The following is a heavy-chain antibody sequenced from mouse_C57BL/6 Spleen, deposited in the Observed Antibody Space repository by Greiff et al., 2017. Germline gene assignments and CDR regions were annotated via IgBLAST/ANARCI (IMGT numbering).Heavy chain of an antibody. CDR2: IHPNSGST. CDR3: AHYYGLDY. J-gene: IGHJ2*01. CDR1: GYTFTSYG. V-gene: IGHV1-81*01. Sequence: VQLQESGAELARPGASVKLSCKASGYTFTSYGISWVKQRTGQGLEWIGMIHPNSGSTNYNEKFKSKATLTVDKSSSTAYMQLSSLASEDSAVYYCAHYYGLDYWGQGTTLTVSS. D-gene: IGHD1-1*01.